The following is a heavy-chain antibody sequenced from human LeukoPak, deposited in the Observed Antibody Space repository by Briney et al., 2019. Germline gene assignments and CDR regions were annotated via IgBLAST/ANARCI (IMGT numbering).Heavy chain of an antibody. CDR1: GGSFSGYY. D-gene: IGHD5-24*01. CDR3: ARGRDGYMY. J-gene: IGHJ4*02. V-gene: IGHV4-34*01. CDR2: INHSGST. Sequence: PETLSLTCAVYGGSFSGYYWSWIRQPPGKGPEWIGEINHSGSTNYNPSLKSRVTISVDTSKNQFSLKLSSVTAADTAVYYCARGRDGYMYWGQGTLVTVSS.